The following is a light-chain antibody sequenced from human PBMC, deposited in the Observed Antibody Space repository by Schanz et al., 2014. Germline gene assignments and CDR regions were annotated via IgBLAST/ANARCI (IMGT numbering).Light chain of an antibody. CDR1: SSDVGTYNY. Sequence: QSALTQPRSVSGSPGQSVTISCTGTSSDVGTYNYVSWYQQHPGKAPKLIIYDVSNRPSGVSSRFSGSKSGNTASLTISGLQDEDEGDYYCCGYRDNCIWVFGGGTKLTVL. V-gene: IGLV2-11*01. J-gene: IGLJ3*02. CDR2: DVS. CDR3: CGYRDNCIWV.